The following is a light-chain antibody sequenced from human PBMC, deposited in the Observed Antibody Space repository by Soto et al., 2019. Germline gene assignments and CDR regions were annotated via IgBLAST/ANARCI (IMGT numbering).Light chain of an antibody. CDR3: QQYGSSPPYT. J-gene: IGKJ2*01. CDR1: HSVSSTY. Sequence: EIVLTQSPGTLSLSPGERAALSCRASHSVSSTYLAWYQQKPGQAPRLLIYGASSRATGSPDRFSGSGPGTDVTLTIIRLEPEDFAVYYCQQYGSSPPYTFGQGTKLEIK. V-gene: IGKV3-20*01. CDR2: GAS.